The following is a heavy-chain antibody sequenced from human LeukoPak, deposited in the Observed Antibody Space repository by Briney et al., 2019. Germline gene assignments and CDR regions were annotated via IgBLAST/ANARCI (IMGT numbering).Heavy chain of an antibody. CDR1: GGSFSGYY. CDR2: IYYSGST. Sequence: SETLSLTCAVYGGSFSGYYWSWIRQPPGKGLEWIGYIYYSGSTYYNPSLKSRVTISVDTSKNQFSLKLSSVTAADTAVYYCARDQKDYDGRMDVWGQGTTVTVSS. J-gene: IGHJ6*02. D-gene: IGHD3-22*01. V-gene: IGHV4-30-4*01. CDR3: ARDQKDYDGRMDV.